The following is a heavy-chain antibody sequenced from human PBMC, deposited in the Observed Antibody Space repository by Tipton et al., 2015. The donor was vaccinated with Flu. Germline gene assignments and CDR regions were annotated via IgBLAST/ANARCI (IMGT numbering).Heavy chain of an antibody. V-gene: IGHV4-61*08. Sequence: TLSLTCTVSGGSISTGGYYWIWIRQHPGKGLEWIAYTYYSGSTNYNPSLKSRVTISVDTSKNQFSLKLSSVTAADTAVYYCATEYRGGGNRYYFDYWGQGTLVTVSS. CDR3: ATEYRGGGNRYYFDY. J-gene: IGHJ4*02. D-gene: IGHD4-23*01. CDR2: TYYSGST. CDR1: GGSISTGGYY.